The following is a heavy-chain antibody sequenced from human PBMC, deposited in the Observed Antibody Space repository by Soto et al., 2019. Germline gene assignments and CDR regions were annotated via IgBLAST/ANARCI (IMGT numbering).Heavy chain of an antibody. CDR1: GFTFTSSA. V-gene: IGHV1-58*01. D-gene: IGHD3-22*01. CDR3: AAIPESYDSSGSAPRWFDP. Sequence: GASVKVSCKASGFTFTSSAVQWVRQARGQRLEWIGWIVVGSGNTNYAQKFHERVTITRDMSTSTAYMELSSLRSEDTAVYYCAAIPESYDSSGSAPRWFDPWGQGTLVTVSS. J-gene: IGHJ5*02. CDR2: IVVGSGNT.